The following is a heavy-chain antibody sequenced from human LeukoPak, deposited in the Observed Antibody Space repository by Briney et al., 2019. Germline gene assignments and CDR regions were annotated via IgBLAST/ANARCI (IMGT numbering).Heavy chain of an antibody. CDR2: ISSSSSYI. D-gene: IGHD3-22*01. CDR3: ARAMAIVVVITPGVDY. CDR1: GFTFSSYS. V-gene: IGHV3-21*01. J-gene: IGHJ4*02. Sequence: PGGSLRLSCAASGFTFSSYSMNWVRQAPEKGLEWVSSISSSSSYIYYADSVKGRFTISRDNAKNSLYLQMNSLRAEDTAVYYCARAMAIVVVITPGVDYWGQGTLVTVSS.